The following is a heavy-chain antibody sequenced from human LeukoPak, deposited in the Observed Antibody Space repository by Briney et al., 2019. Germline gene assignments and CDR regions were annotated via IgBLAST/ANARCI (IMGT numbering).Heavy chain of an antibody. D-gene: IGHD6-13*01. CDR1: GFTFSSYG. CDR3: AKDRYHSSPVGYYYYYGMDV. V-gene: IGHV3-30*18. CDR2: ISYDGSNK. Sequence: GGSLRLSCAASGFTFSSYGMHWVRQAPGKGLEWVAVISYDGSNKYYVDSVKGRFTISRDNSKNTLYLQMNSLRAEDTAVYYCAKDRYHSSPVGYYYYYGMDVWGQGTTVTVSS. J-gene: IGHJ6*02.